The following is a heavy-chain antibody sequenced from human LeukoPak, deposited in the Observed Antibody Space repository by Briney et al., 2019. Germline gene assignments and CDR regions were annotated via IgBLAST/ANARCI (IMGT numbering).Heavy chain of an antibody. Sequence: GESLKISCQGFGFSGYWIALVRQMPGKGLEWMAIIFPPDSNTRYNPSFQGQVTISADKSTNTAYLHWSSLKASDTGMYYCARFGGPDLQHNWFDLWGQGTLVTVSS. V-gene: IGHV5-51*01. CDR1: GFSGYW. J-gene: IGHJ5*02. D-gene: IGHD1-1*01. CDR3: ARFGGPDLQHNWFDL. CDR2: IFPPDSNT.